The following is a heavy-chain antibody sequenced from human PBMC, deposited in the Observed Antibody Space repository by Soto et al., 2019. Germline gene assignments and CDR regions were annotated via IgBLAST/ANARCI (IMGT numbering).Heavy chain of an antibody. J-gene: IGHJ3*02. CDR3: AQDLIANNGVWEPFDM. CDR2: LVGSGGDI. CDR1: GFNFPAYA. Sequence: EVQLLESGGGLIQPGGSLRLSCAASGFNFPAYAMNWVRQAPGKGLQWVAGLVGSGGDINYADSVRGRFTVSRDNSRNTLFLQMNSLRDEDTAVYFYAQDLIANNGVWEPFDMWGRGTKLTVSS. D-gene: IGHD1-26*01. V-gene: IGHV3-23*01.